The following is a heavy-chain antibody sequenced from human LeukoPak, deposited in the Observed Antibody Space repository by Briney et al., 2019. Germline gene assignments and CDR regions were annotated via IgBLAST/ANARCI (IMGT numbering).Heavy chain of an antibody. CDR3: AGVAVCTSCYTEHFDY. D-gene: IGHD2-2*02. CDR1: GYTFTGYY. V-gene: IGHV1-2*02. CDR2: INPNSGGT. J-gene: IGHJ4*02. Sequence: ASVKVSCKASGYTFTGYYMHWVRQAPGQGLEWMGWINPNSGGTNYAQKFQGRATMTRDTSISTAYMELSRLRSDDTAVYYCAGVAVCTSCYTEHFDYWGQGTLVTVSS.